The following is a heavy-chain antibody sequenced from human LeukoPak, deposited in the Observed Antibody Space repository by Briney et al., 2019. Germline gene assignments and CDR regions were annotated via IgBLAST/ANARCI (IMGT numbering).Heavy chain of an antibody. V-gene: IGHV4-31*03. CDR1: GVSISSGGYY. CDR2: IYYSGST. CDR3: AGALVPAAIFY. D-gene: IGHD2-2*01. J-gene: IGHJ4*02. Sequence: SETLSLTCTVSGVSISSGGYYWSWIRQHPGKGLEWIGYIYYSGSTYYNPSLKSRATISVDTSKNQFSLKLSSVTAADTAVYYCAGALVPAAIFYWGQGTLVTVSS.